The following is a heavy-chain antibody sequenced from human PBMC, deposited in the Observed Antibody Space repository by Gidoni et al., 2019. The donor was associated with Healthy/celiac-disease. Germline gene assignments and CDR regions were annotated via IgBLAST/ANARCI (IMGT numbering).Heavy chain of an antibody. J-gene: IGHJ5*02. D-gene: IGHD2-2*01. CDR3: ARDPPRRYCSSTSCYPANWFDP. CDR2: INPNSGGT. Sequence: QVQLVQSGAEVKKPGASVKVSCKASGYTFTGYYMHWVRQAPGQGLEWMGWINPNSGGTNYAQKFQGRVTMTRDTSISTAYMELSRLRSDDTAVYYCARDPPRRYCSSTSCYPANWFDPWGQGTLVTVSS. CDR1: GYTFTGYY. V-gene: IGHV1-2*02.